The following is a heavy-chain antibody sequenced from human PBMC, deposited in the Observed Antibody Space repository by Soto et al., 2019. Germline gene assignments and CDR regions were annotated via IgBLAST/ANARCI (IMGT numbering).Heavy chain of an antibody. D-gene: IGHD3-22*01. CDR1: GFTFSSYG. V-gene: IGHV3-30*03. J-gene: IGHJ4*02. Sequence: QVQLVESGGGVVQPGRSLRLSCAASGFTFSSYGMHWVRQAPGKGLEWVAVISYDGSNKYYADSVTGRFTISRDNSKNTLYLQMNNLRAEDTAVYYCALSYGDYYDSSGYDYWGQGTLVTLSS. CDR2: ISYDGSNK. CDR3: ALSYGDYYDSSGYDY.